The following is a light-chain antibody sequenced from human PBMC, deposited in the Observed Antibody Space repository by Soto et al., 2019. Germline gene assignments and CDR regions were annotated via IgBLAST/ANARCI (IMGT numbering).Light chain of an antibody. CDR1: QGIAPY. J-gene: IGKJ4*01. CDR2: ATS. V-gene: IGKV1-27*01. Sequence: DVQMTQSPSSLSAFVGDRVTITCRASQGIAPYLAWFQQKPGKVPKLLIYATSSLQSGVPSRFSGSGSGTDFTLTINSLQPEDVGTYYCQQYNSDPLTFGGGTKVELK. CDR3: QQYNSDPLT.